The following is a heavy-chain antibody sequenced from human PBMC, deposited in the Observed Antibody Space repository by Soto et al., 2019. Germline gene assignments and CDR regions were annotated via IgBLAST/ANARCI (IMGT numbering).Heavy chain of an antibody. CDR3: AHRQHNWNYAGAFDI. D-gene: IGHD1-7*01. CDR2: IYWDDDK. Sequence: QITLKESGPTLVKPTQTLTLTCTFSGFSLSTSGVGVGWIRQPPGKALEWLALIYWDDDKRYSPSLKSRLTITKATSKTQVVLTMTNRDPVDTATYYCAHRQHNWNYAGAFDIWGQGTMVTVSS. V-gene: IGHV2-5*02. J-gene: IGHJ3*02. CDR1: GFSLSTSGVG.